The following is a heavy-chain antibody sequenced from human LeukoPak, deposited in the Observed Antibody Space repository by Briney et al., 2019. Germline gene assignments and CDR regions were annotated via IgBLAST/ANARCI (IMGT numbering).Heavy chain of an antibody. V-gene: IGHV3-21*01. CDR2: ISSSSSYI. J-gene: IGHJ4*02. CDR3: AKRLTSSPAVDY. D-gene: IGHD2-2*01. Sequence: GGSLRLSCAASGFTFSSYSMNWVRQAPGKGLEWVSSISSSSSYIYYADSVKGRFTISRDNAKNSLYLQMNSLRAEDTAVYYCAKRLTSSPAVDYWGQGTLVTVSS. CDR1: GFTFSSYS.